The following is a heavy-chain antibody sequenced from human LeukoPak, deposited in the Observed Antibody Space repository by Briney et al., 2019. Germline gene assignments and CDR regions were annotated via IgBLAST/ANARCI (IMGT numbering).Heavy chain of an antibody. CDR2: IYYSGST. V-gene: IGHV4-39*07. CDR3: ARAYTPGITIFGVVTPTPDY. D-gene: IGHD3-3*01. J-gene: IGHJ4*02. CDR1: GGSISSSSYY. Sequence: SETLSLTCTVSGGSISSSSYYWGWVRQPPGKGLEWIGSIYYSGSTYYNPSLKSRVTISVDTSKNQFSLKLSAVNAADTAVYYCARAYTPGITIFGVVTPTPDYWGQGTLVTVSS.